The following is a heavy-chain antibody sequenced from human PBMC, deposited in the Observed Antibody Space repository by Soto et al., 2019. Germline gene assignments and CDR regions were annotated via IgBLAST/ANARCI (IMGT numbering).Heavy chain of an antibody. V-gene: IGHV3-21*01. CDR1: GFNVRSNS. D-gene: IGHD6-6*01. Sequence: PGGSLRLSCAAAGFNVRSNSLNWVRQAPGKGLEWVSVMHSSSSYIYYADSVKGRFTISRDNAKNSLYLQMNSLRAEDTAVYYCARDAIEYSSSPSSHWGQGTLVTVSS. CDR2: MHSSSSYI. CDR3: ARDAIEYSSSPSSH. J-gene: IGHJ4*02.